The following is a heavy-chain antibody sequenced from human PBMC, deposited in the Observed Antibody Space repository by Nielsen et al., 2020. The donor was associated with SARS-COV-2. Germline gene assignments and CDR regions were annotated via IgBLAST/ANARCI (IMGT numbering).Heavy chain of an antibody. CDR1: GFTFSSYA. CDR2: ISSDGSNK. D-gene: IGHD3-3*01. CDR3: ARILEGFSKGFDY. J-gene: IGHJ4*02. Sequence: GESLKISCAASGFTFSSYAMHWVRQAPGKGLEWVAVISSDGSNKYYADSVKGRFTISRDNSKNTLYLQMNSLRAEDTAVYYCARILEGFSKGFDYWGQGTLVTVSS. V-gene: IGHV3-30-3*01.